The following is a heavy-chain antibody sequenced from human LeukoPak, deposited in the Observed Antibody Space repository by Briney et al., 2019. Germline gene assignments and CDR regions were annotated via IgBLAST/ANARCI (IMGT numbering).Heavy chain of an antibody. CDR2: VSGSGTTT. V-gene: IGHV3-23*01. CDR3: VKSLGSSWYMFDY. J-gene: IGHJ4*02. Sequence: GGSLRLSCAASGFTFGNYAMSWVRQAPGKGLEWVSGVSGSGTTTYYADSVKGRFTISRDNSKNTLYLQMSTLRAEDTAVYYCVKSLGSSWYMFDYWGQGTLVTVSS. D-gene: IGHD6-13*01. CDR1: GFTFGNYA.